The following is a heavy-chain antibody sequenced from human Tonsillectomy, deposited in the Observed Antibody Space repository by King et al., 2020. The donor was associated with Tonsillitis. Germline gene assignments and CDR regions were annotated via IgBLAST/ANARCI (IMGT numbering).Heavy chain of an antibody. J-gene: IGHJ5*02. Sequence: LQLQESGPGLVKPSQTLSLTCTVSGGSISSGGYYWSWIRQHPGKGLEWIGYIYYSGSTYYNPSLKSRVTISVDTSQNQFSLKLSSVTAADTAVYYCARGSPIAAFPGVHWFEPWGQGTLVTVSS. CDR3: ARGSPIAAFPGVHWFEP. CDR2: IYYSGST. V-gene: IGHV4-31*03. D-gene: IGHD6-13*01. CDR1: GGSISSGGYY.